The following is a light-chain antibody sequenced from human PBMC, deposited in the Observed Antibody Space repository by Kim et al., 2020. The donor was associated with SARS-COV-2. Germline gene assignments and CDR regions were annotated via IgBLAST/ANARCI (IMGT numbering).Light chain of an antibody. CDR1: QSIGNW. CDR3: QKYYRPST. Sequence: DIPLTQSPSTLSASVGDRVTITCRASQSIGNWLAWYQQKPGKAPKLLIYKSSSLDTGVPSRFSGSGSETEFTLTISGLQPEDFATYSCQKYYRPSTFGQGTKVDIK. V-gene: IGKV1-5*03. CDR2: KSS. J-gene: IGKJ1*01.